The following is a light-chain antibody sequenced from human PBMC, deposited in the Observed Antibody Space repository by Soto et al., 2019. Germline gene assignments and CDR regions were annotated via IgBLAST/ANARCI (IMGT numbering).Light chain of an antibody. J-gene: IGLJ2*01. CDR2: DVN. Sequence: QSALTQARSVTGSPGQSVTISCTGSSSNVGNYNYVSWYQHHPGKAPKLIIYDVNRRPSGVPDRFSGSKSGNTASLTISGLQADDEADYYCCSYAENFRLVFGGGTKLTVL. CDR1: SSNVGNYNY. V-gene: IGLV2-11*01. CDR3: CSYAENFRLV.